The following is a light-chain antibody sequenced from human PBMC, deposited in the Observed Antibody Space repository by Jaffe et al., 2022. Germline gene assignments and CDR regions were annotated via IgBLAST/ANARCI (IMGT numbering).Light chain of an antibody. CDR1: QGIANS. CDR3: QQYYNSPPLT. V-gene: IGKV1-NL1*01. Sequence: DIQMTQSPSSLSASVGDRVTITCRASQGIANSLVWYQQKPGKAPKLLLYAASRLQSGVPSRFSGSGSGTDYTLTISNLQPEDFATYYCQQYYNSPPLTFGGGTKVEIK. J-gene: IGKJ4*01. CDR2: AAS.